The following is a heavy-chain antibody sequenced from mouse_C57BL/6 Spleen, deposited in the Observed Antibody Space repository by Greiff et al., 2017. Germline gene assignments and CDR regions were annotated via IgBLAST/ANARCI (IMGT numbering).Heavy chain of an antibody. CDR3: ARVGYGSTPWFAY. Sequence: EVQLQESGPGLVKPSQSLSLTCSVTGYSITSGYYWNWIRQFPGNKLEWMGYISYDGSNNYNPSLKNRISITRDTSKNQFFLKLNSVTTEDTATXYCARVGYGSTPWFAYWGQGTLVTVSA. J-gene: IGHJ3*01. V-gene: IGHV3-6*01. CDR1: GYSITSGYY. D-gene: IGHD1-1*01. CDR2: ISYDGSN.